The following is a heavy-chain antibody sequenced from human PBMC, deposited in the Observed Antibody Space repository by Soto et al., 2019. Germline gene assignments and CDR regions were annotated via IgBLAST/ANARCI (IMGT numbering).Heavy chain of an antibody. D-gene: IGHD6-13*01. J-gene: IGHJ4*02. V-gene: IGHV3-23*01. CDR3: AKGALGSSSWYDFDY. CDR2: ISGSGGST. CDR1: GFTFNNYA. Sequence: EVQLLESGGGLVQPGGSLRLSCAACGFTFNNYAMNWVRQAPGKGLEWVSSISGSGGSTYYADSVKGRFTISRDNSKNTLYLQMNSLRAEDTAVYYCAKGALGSSSWYDFDYWGQGTLVTVSS.